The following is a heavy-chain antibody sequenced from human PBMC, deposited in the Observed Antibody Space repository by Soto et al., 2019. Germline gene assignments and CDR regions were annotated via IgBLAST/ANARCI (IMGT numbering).Heavy chain of an antibody. Sequence: QVQLVQSGGEVKKPGASVKLSCTASGYTFTSYGISWVRQAPGQGLEWMGWISAYNGKTNYAQNVQGRVTMTTDTSTRTAYMDLRSLRSDDTAVYYCARGGDVNSYHGMDVWGQGTPVTVSS. J-gene: IGHJ6*02. D-gene: IGHD5-12*01. CDR2: ISAYNGKT. V-gene: IGHV1-18*01. CDR3: ARGGDVNSYHGMDV. CDR1: GYTFTSYG.